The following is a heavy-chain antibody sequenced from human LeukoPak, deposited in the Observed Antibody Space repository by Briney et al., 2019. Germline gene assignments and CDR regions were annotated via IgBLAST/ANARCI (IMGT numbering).Heavy chain of an antibody. CDR3: AGAGGGSYSFDY. CDR2: ISSSSSYI. V-gene: IGHV3-21*01. CDR1: GFTFSSYS. Sequence: PGGSLRLSCAASGFTFSSYSMNWVRQAPGKGLEWVSSISSSSSYIYYADSVKGRFTISRDNAKNSLYLQMNSLRAEDTAVYYCAGAGGGSYSFDYWGQGTLVTVPS. J-gene: IGHJ4*02. D-gene: IGHD1-26*01.